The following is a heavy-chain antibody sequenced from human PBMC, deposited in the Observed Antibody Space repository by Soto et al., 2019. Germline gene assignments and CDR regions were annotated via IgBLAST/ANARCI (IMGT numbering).Heavy chain of an antibody. V-gene: IGHV3-33*01. D-gene: IGHD6-19*01. Sequence: QVQLVESGGGVVKPGSSVRVSCKASGCTFSSYAMHWVRQAPGKGLEWVGGIWPDGSTTYYADSVKGRVTISRDNSKNKQYLQINSLRAEGMAFDYWAVDRFGGAPQWPATSDYWGQGTLVTVSS. CDR2: IWPDGSTT. CDR3: AVDRFGGAPQWPATSDY. J-gene: IGHJ4*02. CDR1: GCTFSSYA.